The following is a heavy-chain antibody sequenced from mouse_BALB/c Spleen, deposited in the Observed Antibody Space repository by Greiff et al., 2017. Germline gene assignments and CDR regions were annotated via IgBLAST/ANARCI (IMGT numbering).Heavy chain of an antibody. J-gene: IGHJ2*01. CDR3: ARRIYDGYSFDY. CDR1: GFTFSSYA. CDR2: ISSGGST. V-gene: IGHV5-6-5*01. D-gene: IGHD2-3*01. Sequence: EVQLVESGGGLVKPGGSLTLSCAASGFTFSSYAISWVRQTPEKRLEWVASISSGGSTYYPDSVKGRFTISRDNARNILYLQMSSLRSEDTAMYYCARRIYDGYSFDYWGQGTTLTVSS.